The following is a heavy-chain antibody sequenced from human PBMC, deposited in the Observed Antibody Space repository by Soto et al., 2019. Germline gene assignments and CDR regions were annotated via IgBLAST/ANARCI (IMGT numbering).Heavy chain of an antibody. D-gene: IGHD1-26*01. CDR2: INAGNGNT. Sequence: ASVKVSCKASGYTFTSYAMHWVRQAPGQRLEWMGWINAGNGNTKYSQKFQGRVTITRDTSASAAYMELSSLRSEDTAVYYCARDAVGVPIDYSGQGTLVTVSS. CDR3: ARDAVGVPIDY. V-gene: IGHV1-3*01. J-gene: IGHJ4*02. CDR1: GYTFTSYA.